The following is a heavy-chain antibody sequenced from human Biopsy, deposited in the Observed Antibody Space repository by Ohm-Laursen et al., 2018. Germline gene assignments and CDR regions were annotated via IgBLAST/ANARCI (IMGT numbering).Heavy chain of an antibody. J-gene: IGHJ3*01. CDR1: GFRFDYYA. V-gene: IGHV3-9*01. CDR2: ISWNGGTI. Sequence: RSLRLSCSPSGFRFDYYAMHRVRQVPGKSLAWVSGISWNGGTIGYVDSVKGRFTISGDDAKNSLHLQMDSLRHEDTALYYCAKACCSGSYYDGFDVWGQGTVVTVSS. CDR3: AKACCSGSYYDGFDV. D-gene: IGHD1-26*01.